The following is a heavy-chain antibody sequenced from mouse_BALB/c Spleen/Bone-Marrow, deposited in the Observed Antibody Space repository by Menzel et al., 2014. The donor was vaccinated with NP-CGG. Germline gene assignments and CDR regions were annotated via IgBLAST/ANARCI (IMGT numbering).Heavy chain of an antibody. CDR1: GYTFTSYW. CDR2: IYPSDSYT. V-gene: IGHV1-69*01. CDR3: TRLRVYYFDY. J-gene: IGHJ2*01. Sequence: QVQLQQSGAELVMPGASVKLSCKASGYTFTSYWINWVKQRPGQGLEWIGNIYPSDSYTNYNQKFKDKATLTVDKSSSTAYMQLSSPTSEDSAVYYCTRLRVYYFDYWGQGTTLTVSS.